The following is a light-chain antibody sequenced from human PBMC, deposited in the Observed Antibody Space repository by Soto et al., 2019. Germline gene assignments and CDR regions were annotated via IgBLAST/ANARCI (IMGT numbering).Light chain of an antibody. CDR2: SAS. Sequence: DIQMTQAPASLSVSVVDRVTITCRASQSINNYLNWYLQRPGQAPKLLIRSASTLQRGVPSRFSGSGSRKEFTLTIADLQPDDCGTYYGQQSLTMPITVGHGTRREIK. V-gene: IGKV1-39*01. CDR1: QSINNY. CDR3: QQSLTMPIT. J-gene: IGKJ5*01.